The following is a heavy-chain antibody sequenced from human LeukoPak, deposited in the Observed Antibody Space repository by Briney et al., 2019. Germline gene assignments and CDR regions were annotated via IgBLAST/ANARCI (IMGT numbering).Heavy chain of an antibody. J-gene: IGHJ4*02. Sequence: GGSLRPSSAASGFSLTSYWISWDRQPQGEGLGWGSSISGSGGSTYYANSVKGGFTISRDNSKHTLYLQMNSLRAEDTAVYYCAKDAQIGRIRVVVVAHDVYYFDYWGQGTLVTVSS. CDR2: ISGSGGST. CDR1: GFSLTSYW. CDR3: AKDAQIGRIRVVVVAHDVYYFDY. D-gene: IGHD3-22*01. V-gene: IGHV3-23*01.